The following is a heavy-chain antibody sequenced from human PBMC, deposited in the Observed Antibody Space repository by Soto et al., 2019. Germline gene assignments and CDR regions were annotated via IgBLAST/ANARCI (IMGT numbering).Heavy chain of an antibody. Sequence: GGSLRLSSVVSGFTFSSYWMTWVRQAPGKGLEWVANIKQDGSDKYFVDSVKGRFAISRDNAKNSLFLQMNSLRAEDTAVYYCARHYCSGGSCLFGPWGQGTLVTVSS. J-gene: IGHJ5*02. CDR3: ARHYCSGGSCLFGP. V-gene: IGHV3-7*01. D-gene: IGHD2-15*01. CDR2: IKQDGSDK. CDR1: GFTFSSYW.